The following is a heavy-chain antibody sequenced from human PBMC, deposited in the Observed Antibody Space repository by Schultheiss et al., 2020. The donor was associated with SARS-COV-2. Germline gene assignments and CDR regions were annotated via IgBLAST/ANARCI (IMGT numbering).Heavy chain of an antibody. D-gene: IGHD6-19*01. CDR2: ISAYNGNT. J-gene: IGHJ4*02. CDR1: GYTFTSYG. Sequence: ASVKVSCKASGYTFTSYGISWVRQAPGQGLEWMGWISAYNGNTNYAQKLQGRVTITADESTSTAYMELSSLRSEDTAVYYCARWKGYRGKWLVLDYWGQGTLVTVSS. CDR3: ARWKGYRGKWLVLDY. V-gene: IGHV1-18*01.